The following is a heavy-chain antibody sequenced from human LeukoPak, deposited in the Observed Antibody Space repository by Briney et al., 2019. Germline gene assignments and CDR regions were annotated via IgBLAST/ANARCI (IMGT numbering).Heavy chain of an antibody. J-gene: IGHJ6*02. Sequence: GGSLRLSCAASGFTFSSYSMNWVRQAPGKGLEWVSSISSSSSYIYYADSVKGRFTISRDNAKNSLYLQMNSLRAENTAVYYCAGEDDFCMDVWGQGTTVTVPS. CDR1: GFTFSSYS. D-gene: IGHD3-3*01. V-gene: IGHV3-21*01. CDR2: ISSSSSYI. CDR3: AGEDDFCMDV.